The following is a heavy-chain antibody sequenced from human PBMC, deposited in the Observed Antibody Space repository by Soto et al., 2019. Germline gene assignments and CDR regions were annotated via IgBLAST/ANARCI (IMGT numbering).Heavy chain of an antibody. Sequence: QVQLQESGPGLVMPSGTLSLTCAVAGASIGSADWWNWVRQPPGQGLEWIGEIYHGGTTIYNPTLKSRVTISVDESKNHFSLKLTSVTAADTAVYYCARDFKAPNDAWAFDYWGQGTLVTVSS. CDR3: ARDFKAPNDAWAFDY. CDR2: IYHGGTT. D-gene: IGHD3-16*01. J-gene: IGHJ4*02. CDR1: GASIGSADW. V-gene: IGHV4-4*02.